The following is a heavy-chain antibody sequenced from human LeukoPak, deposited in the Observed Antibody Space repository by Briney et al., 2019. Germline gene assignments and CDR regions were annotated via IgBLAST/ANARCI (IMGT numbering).Heavy chain of an antibody. V-gene: IGHV3-23*01. CDR2: ISGSGGST. D-gene: IGHD5-18*01. Sequence: GGSLTLSCAASGFTFSSYCLSWVRQAPGKGLEWVSAISGSGGSTYYADSVKGRFTISRDKSKNPLYLQMNSLRAEDTAVYYCAKASVDTAMESYYMDVWGKGTTVTISS. CDR3: AKASVDTAMESYYMDV. CDR1: GFTFSSYC. J-gene: IGHJ6*03.